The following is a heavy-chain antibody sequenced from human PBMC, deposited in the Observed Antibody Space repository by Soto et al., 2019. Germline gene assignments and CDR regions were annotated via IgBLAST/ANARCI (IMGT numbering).Heavy chain of an antibody. V-gene: IGHV1-2*02. D-gene: IGHD6-13*01. Sequence: ASVKVSCKASGYTFTSYGISWVRQAPGQGLEWMGWINPNSGGTNYAQKFQGRVTMTRDTSISTAYMELSRLRSDDTAVYYCARDRSSSWYAPPGGGDGMDVWGQGTTVTVSS. CDR1: GYTFTSYG. J-gene: IGHJ6*02. CDR3: ARDRSSSWYAPPGGGDGMDV. CDR2: INPNSGGT.